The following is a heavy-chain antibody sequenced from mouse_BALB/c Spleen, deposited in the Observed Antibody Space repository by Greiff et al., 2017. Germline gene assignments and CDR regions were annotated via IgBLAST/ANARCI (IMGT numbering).Heavy chain of an antibody. CDR2: ISYSGST. J-gene: IGHJ4*01. CDR3: ARERDYDRGYYAMDY. CDR1: GYSITSDYA. Sequence: VQLQQSGPGLVKPSQSLSLTCTVTGYSITSDYAWNWIRQFPGNKLEWMGYISYSGSTSYNPSLKSRISITRDTSKNQFFLQLNSVTTEDTATYYCARERDYDRGYYAMDYWGQGTSVTVSA. V-gene: IGHV3-2*02. D-gene: IGHD2-4*01.